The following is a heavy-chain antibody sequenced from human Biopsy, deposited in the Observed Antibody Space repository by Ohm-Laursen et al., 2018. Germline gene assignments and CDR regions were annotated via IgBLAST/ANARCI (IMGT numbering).Heavy chain of an antibody. J-gene: IGHJ6*02. CDR1: GFPLSARGMR. D-gene: IGHD6-13*01. CDR2: VDWDDYK. V-gene: IGHV2-70*04. Sequence: PTQPLPLTGSFSGFPLSARGMRVRWIRQAPGKALEWLARVDWDDYKDFRASPQTKLSISKDTSNDQVVLTVNNVDPADTATYYCARTPILIVSAGLVYRHRRHLQGMDVWGQGIAVTVS. CDR3: ARTPILIVSAGLVYRHRRHLQGMDV.